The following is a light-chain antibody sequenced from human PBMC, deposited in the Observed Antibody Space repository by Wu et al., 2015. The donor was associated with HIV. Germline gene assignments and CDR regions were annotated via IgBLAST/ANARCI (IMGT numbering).Light chain of an antibody. CDR3: QQRSNWPPD. V-gene: IGKV3D-20*02. Sequence: DIVLTQSPGAVSLSPGERATLSCRASQSLSKNYLAWYQQKPGQAPRLLIYGASTRATGIPARFSGSGSGTDFTLTISRLEPEDFAVYYCQQRSNWPPDFGPGTKVDIK. J-gene: IGKJ3*01. CDR1: QSLSKNY. CDR2: GAS.